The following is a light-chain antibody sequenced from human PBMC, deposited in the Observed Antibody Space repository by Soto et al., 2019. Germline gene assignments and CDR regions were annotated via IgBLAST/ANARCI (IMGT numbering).Light chain of an antibody. V-gene: IGLV2-14*03. CDR3: NSYTTLSNRV. J-gene: IGLJ1*01. CDR2: EVS. Sequence: QSALTQPASVSGSPGQSITISCAGSGSDVGGYRYVSWYQQHPGKAPKLIIYEVSNRASGVSDRFSGSKSGNTASLTISGLQAEDEANYYCNSYTTLSNRVFGTGTKVTVL. CDR1: GSDVGGYRY.